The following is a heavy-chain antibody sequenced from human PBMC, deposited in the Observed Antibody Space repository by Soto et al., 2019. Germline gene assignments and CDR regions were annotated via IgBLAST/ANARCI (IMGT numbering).Heavy chain of an antibody. CDR1: GYTFTSYG. Sequence: ASVKVSCKASGYTFTSYGISWVRQAPGQGLEWMGWISAYNGNTNYAQKLQGRVTMTTDTSTSTAYMELRSLRSDDTAVYYCARESTSPAYSSSQYWGQGTLVTVSS. CDR2: ISAYNGNT. CDR3: ARESTSPAYSSSQY. J-gene: IGHJ4*02. D-gene: IGHD6-13*01. V-gene: IGHV1-18*01.